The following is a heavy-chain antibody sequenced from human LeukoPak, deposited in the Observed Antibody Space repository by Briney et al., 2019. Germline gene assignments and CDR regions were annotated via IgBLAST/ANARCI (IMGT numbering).Heavy chain of an antibody. CDR1: GGSISSYH. D-gene: IGHD4-11*01. CDR3: ARQRGNSNYDLFDY. Sequence: SETLSLTCTVSGGSISSYHWSWIRQPPGKGLECIGYIYYSGSTNYNPSLKSRVTISVDTSKNQFSLKLSSVTAADTAVYYCARQRGNSNYDLFDYWGQGTLVTVSS. CDR2: IYYSGST. V-gene: IGHV4-59*08. J-gene: IGHJ4*02.